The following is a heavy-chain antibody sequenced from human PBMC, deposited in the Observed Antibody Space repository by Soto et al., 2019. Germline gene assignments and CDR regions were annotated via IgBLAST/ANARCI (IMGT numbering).Heavy chain of an antibody. V-gene: IGHV4-39*01. CDR2: VYYSGST. Sequence: SVPLSLTCTVSGGNISSSSYYWSRVRKPPGKGLEWIGSVYYSGSTYYNPSLESRVTISVDKSKNQFSLKLMSLSAADTAVYYCGRLEGLATISYYFDYWGQGALVTVSS. J-gene: IGHJ4*02. CDR3: GRLEGLATISYYFDY. D-gene: IGHD3-9*01. CDR1: GGNISSSSYY.